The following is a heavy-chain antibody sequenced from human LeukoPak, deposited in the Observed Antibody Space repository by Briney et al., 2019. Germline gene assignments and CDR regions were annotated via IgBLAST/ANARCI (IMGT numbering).Heavy chain of an antibody. Sequence: SETLSLTCTVSGGSISSYYWSWIRQPPGKGLEWIGYIYYSGSTNYNPSLKSRVTISVDTSKNQFSLKLSSVTAADTAVYYCAIIAAAGNVVYWGQGTLVTVSS. J-gene: IGHJ4*02. V-gene: IGHV4-59*01. D-gene: IGHD6-13*01. CDR3: AIIAAAGNVVY. CDR1: GGSISSYY. CDR2: IYYSGST.